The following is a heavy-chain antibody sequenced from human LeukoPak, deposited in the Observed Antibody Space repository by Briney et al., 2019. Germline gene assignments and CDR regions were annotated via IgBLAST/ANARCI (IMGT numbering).Heavy chain of an antibody. CDR2: ISSSSSYI. CDR3: ARAFSGYCSGGSCYDGYYFDY. Sequence: GGSLRLSCAASGFTFSSYSMNWVRQAPVKGLEWVSSISSSSSYIYYADSVKGRFTISRDNAKNSLYLQMNSLRAEDTAVHYCARAFSGYCSGGSCYDGYYFDYWGQGTLVTVSS. D-gene: IGHD2-15*01. J-gene: IGHJ4*02. V-gene: IGHV3-21*01. CDR1: GFTFSSYS.